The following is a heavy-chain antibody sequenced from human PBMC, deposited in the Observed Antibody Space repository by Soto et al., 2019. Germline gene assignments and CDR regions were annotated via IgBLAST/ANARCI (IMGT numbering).Heavy chain of an antibody. CDR2: INPNSGGT. CDR1: GYTFSDYY. V-gene: IGHV1-2*02. J-gene: IGHJ4*02. D-gene: IGHD1-1*01. Sequence: ASVKVSCKASGYTFSDYYIHWVRQAPGQGLEWRGWINPNSGGTKYAPKFQGGVTMTRDTSITTAYMELSRLGSGDTAVYYCAREPATAKPEGVDFWGQGTLVTVSS. CDR3: AREPATAKPEGVDF.